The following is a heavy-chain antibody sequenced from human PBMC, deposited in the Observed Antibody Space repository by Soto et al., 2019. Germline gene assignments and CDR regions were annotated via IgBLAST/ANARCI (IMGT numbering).Heavy chain of an antibody. CDR2: IYPGDSDT. CDR1: GYSFTSYW. CDR3: ARHYDYYDSSGYYSPRVRDYYYYGMDV. V-gene: IGHV5-51*01. J-gene: IGHJ6*02. Sequence: GESLKISCKGSGYSFTSYWIGWVRQMPGKGLEWMGIIYPGDSDTRYSPSFQGQVTISADKSISTAYLQWSGLKASDTAMYYCARHYDYYDSSGYYSPRVRDYYYYGMDVWGQGTTVTVSS. D-gene: IGHD3-22*01.